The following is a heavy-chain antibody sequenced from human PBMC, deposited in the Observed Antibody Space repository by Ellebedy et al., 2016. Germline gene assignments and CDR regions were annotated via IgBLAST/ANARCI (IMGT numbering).Heavy chain of an antibody. Sequence: SETLSLTXAVYGGSFSGYYWIWIRQPPGKGLEWIGYIYYSGSTYYNPSLKSRVTISVDTSKNQFSLKLSSVTAADTAVYYCARHNLRYFDYWGQGTLVTVSS. D-gene: IGHD3-9*01. CDR2: IYYSGST. J-gene: IGHJ4*02. V-gene: IGHV4-34*09. CDR3: ARHNLRYFDY. CDR1: GGSFSGYY.